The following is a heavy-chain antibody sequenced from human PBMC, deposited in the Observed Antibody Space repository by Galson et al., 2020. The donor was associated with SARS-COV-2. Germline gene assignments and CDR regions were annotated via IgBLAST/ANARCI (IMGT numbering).Heavy chain of an antibody. CDR2: ISSSSSYT. V-gene: IGHV3-11*06. CDR3: ARSRYYYDSSGYYYPAKAPFDY. Sequence: KIGESLKISCAASGFTFSDYYMSWIRQAPGKGLEWVSYISSSSSYTNYADSVKGRFTISRDNAKNSLYLQMNSLRAEDTAVYYCARSRYYYDSSGYYYPAKAPFDYWGQGTLVTVSS. D-gene: IGHD3-22*01. CDR1: GFTFSDYY. J-gene: IGHJ4*02.